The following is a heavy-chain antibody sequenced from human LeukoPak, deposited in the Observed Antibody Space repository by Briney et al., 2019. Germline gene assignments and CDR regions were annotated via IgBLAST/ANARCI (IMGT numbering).Heavy chain of an antibody. Sequence: GGSLRLSCAASGFTFSSYGMHWVRQAPGKGLEWVANIKQDGSEKYYVDSVKGRFTISRDNAKNSLYLQMNSLRAEDTAVYYCARDFYGDYWGQGTLVTVSS. D-gene: IGHD3-16*01. J-gene: IGHJ4*02. CDR2: IKQDGSEK. CDR1: GFTFSSYG. CDR3: ARDFYGDY. V-gene: IGHV3-7*01.